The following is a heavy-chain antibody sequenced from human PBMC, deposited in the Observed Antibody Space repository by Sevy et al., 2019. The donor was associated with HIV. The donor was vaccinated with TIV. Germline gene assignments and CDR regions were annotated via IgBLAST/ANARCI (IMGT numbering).Heavy chain of an antibody. D-gene: IGHD3-10*01. Sequence: ASVKVSCKASGGTFSSYAISWVRQAPGQGLEWLVGIIPMFGTANYAQKFQGRVIITADESTSTVYMELSSLKSGDTAVYYCVRGPNGSYLLYYFDNWGQGTLVTVSS. J-gene: IGHJ4*02. CDR1: GGTFSSYA. CDR2: IIPMFGTA. CDR3: VRGPNGSYLLYYFDN. V-gene: IGHV1-69*13.